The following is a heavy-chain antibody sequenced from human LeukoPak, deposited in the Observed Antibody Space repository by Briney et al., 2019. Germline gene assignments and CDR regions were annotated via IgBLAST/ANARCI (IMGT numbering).Heavy chain of an antibody. CDR3: ARDRRGVVPAAHYNYGMDV. CDR1: GFTFDDYG. V-gene: IGHV3-20*04. D-gene: IGHD2-2*01. Sequence: PVGSLTLSCAASGFTFDDYGMSWVRQAPGKGLEWVSGINWNGGSTGYADSVKGRFTISRDNAKNSLYLQMNSLRAEDTALYYCARDRRGVVPAAHYNYGMDVWGQGTPVTVSS. CDR2: INWNGGST. J-gene: IGHJ6*02.